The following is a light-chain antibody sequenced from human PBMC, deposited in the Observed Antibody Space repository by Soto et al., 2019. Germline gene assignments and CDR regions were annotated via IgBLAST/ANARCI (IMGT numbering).Light chain of an antibody. CDR2: HAS. V-gene: IGKV3-20*01. CDR3: QQYGTSPPVYA. CDR1: QSVSDTY. J-gene: IGKJ2*01. Sequence: ESVLTQSPGTLSLSPGERATLSCRTRQSVSDTYLAWYQQKPGQAPRLLIYHASSRATGIPDRFSGSGSGTDFTLTISRLEPEDFAVYYCQQYGTSPPVYAFGQGTKLEI.